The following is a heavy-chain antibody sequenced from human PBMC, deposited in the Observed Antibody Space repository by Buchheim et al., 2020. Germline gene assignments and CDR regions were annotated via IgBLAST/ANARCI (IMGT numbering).Heavy chain of an antibody. J-gene: IGHJ4*02. D-gene: IGHD6-19*01. CDR2: ISTTGRTT. V-gene: IGHV3-11*01. CDR1: GFIFSDYQ. Sequence: QVQLVESGGGLVKLGGSLRLSCVGSGFIFSDYQMSWVRKAPGKSLEWLSYISTTGRTTFYADSVRGRCTISRDNTKNTFYLQLDTLRADDTATYYCARAPVAVAAYFDNWGQGTL. CDR3: ARAPVAVAAYFDN.